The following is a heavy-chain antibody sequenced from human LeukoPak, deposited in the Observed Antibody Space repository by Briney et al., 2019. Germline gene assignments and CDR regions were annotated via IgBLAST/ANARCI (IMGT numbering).Heavy chain of an antibody. CDR2: INPNSGGT. V-gene: IGHV1-2*06. Sequence: ASVKVSCKASGYTFTSYGISWVRQAPGQGLEWMGRINPNSGGTNYAQKFQGRVTMTRDTSISTAYMELSRLRSDDTAVYYCARSWSYFARPYDSSGTDFDYWGQGTLVTVSS. CDR1: GYTFTSYG. J-gene: IGHJ4*02. D-gene: IGHD3-22*01. CDR3: ARSWSYFARPYDSSGTDFDY.